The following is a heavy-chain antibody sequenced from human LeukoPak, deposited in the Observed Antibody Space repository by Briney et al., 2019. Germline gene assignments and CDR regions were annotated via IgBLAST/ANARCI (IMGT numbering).Heavy chain of an antibody. V-gene: IGHV4-59*01. CDR3: ARKGGYYYNGFDY. CDR2: IYYSGST. D-gene: IGHD3-22*01. CDR1: GGSISSYY. Sequence: PSETLSLTCTVSGGSISSYYWSWIRQPPGKGLEWIGYIYYSGSTNYNPSLKSRVTISVDTSKNQLSLQLSSVTAADTAVYFCARKGGYYYNGFDYWGQGTLVTVSS. J-gene: IGHJ4*02.